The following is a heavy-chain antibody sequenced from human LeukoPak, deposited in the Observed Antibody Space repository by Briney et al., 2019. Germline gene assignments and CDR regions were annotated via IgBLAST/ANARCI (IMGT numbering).Heavy chain of an antibody. CDR3: ARGEFLDNWFDP. J-gene: IGHJ5*02. CDR2: IYYSGST. D-gene: IGHD3-10*01. V-gene: IGHV4-59*01. CDR1: GRSISSYY. Sequence: SETLSLTCTVSGRSISSYYWSWIRQPPGKGLEWIGYIYYSGSTNYNPSLKSRVTISVDTSKNQFSLKLSSVTAADTAVYYCARGEFLDNWFDPWGQGTLVTVSS.